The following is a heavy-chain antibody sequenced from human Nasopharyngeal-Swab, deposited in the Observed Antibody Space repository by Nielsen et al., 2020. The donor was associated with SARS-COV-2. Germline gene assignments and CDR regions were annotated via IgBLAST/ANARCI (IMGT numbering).Heavy chain of an antibody. CDR3: ARGNGQMDY. Sequence: GRQAPGKGLEWVSSISSSSSYIYYADSVKGRFTISRDNAKNSLYLQMNSLRAEDTAVYYCARGNGQMDYWGQGTLVTVSS. D-gene: IGHD5-24*01. J-gene: IGHJ4*02. V-gene: IGHV3-21*01. CDR2: ISSSSSYI.